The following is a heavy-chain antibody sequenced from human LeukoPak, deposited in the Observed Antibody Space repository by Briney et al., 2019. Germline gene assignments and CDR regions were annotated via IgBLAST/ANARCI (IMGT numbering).Heavy chain of an antibody. CDR1: GFTVSSNY. J-gene: IGHJ4*02. Sequence: GGSLRLSCAASGFTVSSNYMSWVRQAPGKGLEWVSVIYSGGSTYYADSVKGRFTISRDNSKNTLYLQMNSLRAEDTAVYYCARGDCSSTSCKGGYFDYWGQGTLVTVSS. V-gene: IGHV3-53*01. D-gene: IGHD2-2*01. CDR2: IYSGGST. CDR3: ARGDCSSTSCKGGYFDY.